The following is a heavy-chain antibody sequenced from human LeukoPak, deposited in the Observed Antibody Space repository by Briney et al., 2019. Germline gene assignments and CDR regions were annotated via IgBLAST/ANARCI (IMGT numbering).Heavy chain of an antibody. J-gene: IGHJ4*02. V-gene: IGHV7-4-1*02. CDR2: INTNTGNP. Sequence: ASVKVSCKASGYPFTSYAMNWVRQAPGQGLEWMGWINTNTGNPTYAQGFTGRFVFSLDTSVSTAYPQITSLKAEDTAVYYCARGGNSDWYYFHYWGQGTLVTVSS. D-gene: IGHD6-19*01. CDR3: ARGGNSDWYYFHY. CDR1: GYPFTSYA.